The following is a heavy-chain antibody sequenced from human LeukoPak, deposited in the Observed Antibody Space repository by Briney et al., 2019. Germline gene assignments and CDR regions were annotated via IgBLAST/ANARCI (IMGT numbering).Heavy chain of an antibody. D-gene: IGHD5-12*01. CDR2: INPNSGVT. V-gene: IGHV1-2*02. CDR1: GYTFTGYY. Sequence: ASVKVSCKASGYTFTGYYMHWVRQAPGPGLEWMGWINPNSGVTNYAQKFQGRVTMTRDTSISTAYMELSSLRSDDTAVYYCAHSGYDYGVTAYYFYCMDVWGQGSTVSVPS. CDR3: AHSGYDYGVTAYYFYCMDV. J-gene: IGHJ6*01.